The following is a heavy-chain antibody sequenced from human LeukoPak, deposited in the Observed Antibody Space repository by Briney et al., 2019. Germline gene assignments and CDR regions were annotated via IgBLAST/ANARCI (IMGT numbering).Heavy chain of an antibody. CDR2: MNPNSGNT. CDR3: ARGLRMDSGYDPLTS. CDR1: GYTFTSYD. J-gene: IGHJ4*02. Sequence: ASVKVSCKASGYTFTSYDINWVRQATGQGLEWMGWMNPNSGNTGYAQKFQGRVTITRNTSISTAYMELSSLRSEDTAVYYCARGLRMDSGYDPLTSWGQGTLVTVSS. D-gene: IGHD5-12*01. V-gene: IGHV1-8*03.